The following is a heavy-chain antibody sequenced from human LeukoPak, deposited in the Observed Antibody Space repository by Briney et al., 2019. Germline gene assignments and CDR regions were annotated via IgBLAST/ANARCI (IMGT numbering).Heavy chain of an antibody. V-gene: IGHV3-30*02. CDR3: AKSANIAEAGNFDN. CDR2: IRYDGSYK. CDR1: GFTFSNYG. D-gene: IGHD6-13*01. J-gene: IGHJ4*02. Sequence: GGSLRLSCAASGFTFSNYGMHWVRQALGKGLEWVAFIRYDGSYKYYADSVKGRFTTSRDNSKNTLFLQMNSLRVGDTAVYYCAKSANIAEAGNFDNWGQGTLVTVSS.